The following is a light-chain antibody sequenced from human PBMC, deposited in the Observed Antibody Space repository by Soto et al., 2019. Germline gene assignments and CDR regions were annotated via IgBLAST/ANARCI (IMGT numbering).Light chain of an antibody. CDR1: QSVSIN. CDR3: QQYNNWPPYT. J-gene: IGKJ2*01. V-gene: IGKV3-15*01. Sequence: EIVMTQSPATLSVSPGERATLSCRASQSVSINLAWYQQKPGQAPRLLMYRASTRATGIPARFSGSGSGTEFTLTISSLQSEDFAVYYCQQYNNWPPYTFGRGTKLEIK. CDR2: RAS.